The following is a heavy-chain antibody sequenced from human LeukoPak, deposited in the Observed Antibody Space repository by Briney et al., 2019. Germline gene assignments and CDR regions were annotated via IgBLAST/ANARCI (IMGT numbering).Heavy chain of an antibody. V-gene: IGHV4-30-2*02. CDR2: IYHGGST. D-gene: IGHD2-15*01. CDR3: ARRYCSGGSCYLDY. J-gene: IGHJ4*02. CDR1: GGSISSGGYS. Sequence: SETLSLTCAVSGGSISSGGYSWSWIRQPPGKGLEWLGYIYHGGSTYYNPSLKSRVTISVDTFKNQFSLKLSSVTAADTAVYYRARRYCSGGSCYLDYWGQGTLVTVSS.